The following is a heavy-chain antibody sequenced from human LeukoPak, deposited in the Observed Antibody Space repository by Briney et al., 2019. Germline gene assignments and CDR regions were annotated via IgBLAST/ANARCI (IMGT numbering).Heavy chain of an antibody. CDR3: AKDSSEVTLDY. CDR2: ISYDGSNK. V-gene: IGHV3-30*18. J-gene: IGHJ4*02. CDR1: GFTFSSYG. D-gene: IGHD2-21*02. Sequence: GRSLRLSCAASGFTFSSYGMHWVRQAPGKGLEWVAVISYDGSNKYYADSVKGRFTISRDNSKNTLYLQMNSLRADDTAMYYCAKDSSEVTLDYWGQGTLVTVSS.